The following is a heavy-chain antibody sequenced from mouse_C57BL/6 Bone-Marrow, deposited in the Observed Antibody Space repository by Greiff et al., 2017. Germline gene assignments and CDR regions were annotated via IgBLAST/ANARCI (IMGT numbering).Heavy chain of an antibody. J-gene: IGHJ3*01. Sequence: EVQLQQSGAELVRPGSSVKMSCTTSGYTFTSYGINWVKQRPGQGLEWIGYIYIGNGYPEYNEKFKGTATLTSDTSSSTAYMQLSSLTSEDSAIFFCASTYDSSSAWFAYWGQGTLVTVSA. CDR1: GYTFTSYG. CDR2: IYIGNGYP. D-gene: IGHD1-1*01. CDR3: ASTYDSSSAWFAY. V-gene: IGHV1-58*01.